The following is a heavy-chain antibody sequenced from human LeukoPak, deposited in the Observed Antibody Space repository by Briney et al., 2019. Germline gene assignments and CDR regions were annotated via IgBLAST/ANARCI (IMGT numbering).Heavy chain of an antibody. CDR1: GFTFSSSW. Sequence: PGGSLRLSCAASGFTFSSSWMSWVRQAPGKGLEWVANINQDGSGTYYVDSVKGRFTISRDNAKNSLYLQMNSLRAEDTAVYYCARDTFSESFGDYYYFDYWGQGTLVTVSS. CDR2: INQDGSGT. V-gene: IGHV3-7*01. J-gene: IGHJ4*02. D-gene: IGHD4-17*01. CDR3: ARDTFSESFGDYYYFDY.